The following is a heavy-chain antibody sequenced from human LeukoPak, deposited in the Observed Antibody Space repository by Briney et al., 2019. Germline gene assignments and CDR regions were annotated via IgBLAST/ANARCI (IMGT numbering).Heavy chain of an antibody. Sequence: GGSLRLSCAVSGFTFRDAAMTWVRQAPGKGLEWVSLISSSGNNAYYADSVKGRFTISRDNSKNTLYLQMNSLRVEDTAVYYCAKDEELYCSSISCFNFDYWGQGTLVTVSS. CDR1: GFTFRDAA. V-gene: IGHV3-23*01. CDR3: AKDEELYCSSISCFNFDY. CDR2: ISSSGNNA. D-gene: IGHD2-2*01. J-gene: IGHJ4*02.